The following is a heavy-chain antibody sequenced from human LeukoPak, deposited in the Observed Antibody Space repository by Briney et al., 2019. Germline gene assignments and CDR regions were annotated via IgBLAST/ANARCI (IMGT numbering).Heavy chain of an antibody. Sequence: GASVKVSCKASGGTFSSYAISWVRQAPGQGLEWMGRIIPIFGTANYAQKFQGRVTITTDESTSTAYVELSSLRSEDTAVYYCARGRYSSSAIYYFDYWGQGTLVTVSS. V-gene: IGHV1-69*05. CDR1: GGTFSSYA. CDR3: ARGRYSSSAIYYFDY. CDR2: IIPIFGTA. D-gene: IGHD6-6*01. J-gene: IGHJ4*02.